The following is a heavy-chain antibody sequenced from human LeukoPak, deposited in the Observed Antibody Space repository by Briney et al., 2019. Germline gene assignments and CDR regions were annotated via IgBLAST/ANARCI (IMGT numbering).Heavy chain of an antibody. D-gene: IGHD6-19*01. CDR3: AREPGIAVAGTREFDY. V-gene: IGHV6-1*01. CDR1: GDSVSSNSAA. J-gene: IGHJ4*02. Sequence: SQTLSLTCAISGDSVSSNSAAWNWIRPSPSRGLEWLGRTYYRSKWYNGYAVSVKSRITINPDTSKNQFSLQPNSVTPEDTAVYYCAREPGIAVAGTREFDYWGQGTLVTVSS. CDR2: TYYRSKWYN.